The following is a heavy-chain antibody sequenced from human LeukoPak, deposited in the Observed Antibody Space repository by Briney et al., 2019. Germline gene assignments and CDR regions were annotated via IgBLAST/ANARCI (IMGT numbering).Heavy chain of an antibody. CDR2: IYYSGST. CDR3: ARGQLTYYYDSSGYSDAFDI. CDR1: GGSISSHY. Sequence: SEALSLTCTGSGGSISSHYWSWIRQPPGKGLEWIGYIYYSGSTNYNPSLKSRVTISVDTSKNQFSLKLSSVTAADTAVYYCARGQLTYYYDSSGYSDAFDIWGQGTMVTVSS. D-gene: IGHD3-22*01. V-gene: IGHV4-59*11. J-gene: IGHJ3*02.